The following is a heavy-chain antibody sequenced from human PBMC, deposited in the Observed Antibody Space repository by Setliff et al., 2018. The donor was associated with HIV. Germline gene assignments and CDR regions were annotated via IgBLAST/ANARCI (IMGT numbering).Heavy chain of an antibody. CDR3: AKLVRGWDY. Sequence: GSLRLSCTGSEFTFSKYAMNWVRQAPGKGLEWVSGRSHNGTDTHYADSLKGRFAVSRDHSNNTLFLQMNSLRAEDTAVYHCAKLVRGWDYWGQGILVTVSS. CDR2: RSHNGTDT. J-gene: IGHJ4*02. CDR1: EFTFSKYA. D-gene: IGHD1-26*01. V-gene: IGHV3-23*05.